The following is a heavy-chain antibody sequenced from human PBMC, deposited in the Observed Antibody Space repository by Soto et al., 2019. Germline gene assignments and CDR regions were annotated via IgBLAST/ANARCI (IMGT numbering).Heavy chain of an antibody. CDR3: SKDSRRIYDLWSGTGNWFDP. CDR2: ISGSAGST. CDR1: GFTFTSYG. J-gene: IGHJ5*02. Sequence: EVQLLESGGGLVQPGGSLRLSCAASGFTFTSYGMTWVRQAPGKGLEWVSSISGSAGSTYYADFVKGRFTISRDNSKNTLYLQMNSLRAEDTAVYYCSKDSRRIYDLWSGTGNWFDPWGQGTLVTVSS. V-gene: IGHV3-23*01. D-gene: IGHD3-3*01.